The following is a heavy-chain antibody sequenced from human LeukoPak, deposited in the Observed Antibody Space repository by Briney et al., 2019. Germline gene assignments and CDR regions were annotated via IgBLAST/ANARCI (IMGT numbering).Heavy chain of an antibody. V-gene: IGHV4-39*01. CDR2: IYYSGST. J-gene: IGHJ4*02. CDR1: GGSISSSSYY. D-gene: IGHD5-24*01. CDR3: ARAVGFEMATTYYFDY. Sequence: ASETLSLTCTVSGGSISSSSYYWGWIRQPPGKGLEWIGSIYYSGSTYYNPSLKSRVTISVDTSKNQFSLKLSSVTAADTAVYYCARAVGFEMATTYYFDYWGQGTLVTVSS.